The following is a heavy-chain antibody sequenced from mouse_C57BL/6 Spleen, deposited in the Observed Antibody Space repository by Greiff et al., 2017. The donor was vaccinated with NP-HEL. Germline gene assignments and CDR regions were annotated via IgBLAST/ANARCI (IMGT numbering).Heavy chain of an antibody. Sequence: EVQVVESGGDLVKPGGSLKLSCAASGFTFSSYGMSWVRQTPDKRLEWVATISSGGSYTYYPDSVKGRFTISRDNAKNTLYLQMSSLKSEDTAMYYCARPMITSRYFDYWGQGTTLTVSS. CDR3: ARPMITSRYFDY. CDR1: GFTFSSYG. V-gene: IGHV5-6*01. CDR2: ISSGGSYT. J-gene: IGHJ2*01. D-gene: IGHD2-4*01.